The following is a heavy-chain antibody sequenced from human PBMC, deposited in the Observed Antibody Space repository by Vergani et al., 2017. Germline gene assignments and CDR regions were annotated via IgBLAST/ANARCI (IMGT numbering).Heavy chain of an antibody. CDR1: VFTFRIHA. CDR3: GRGIDNYT. V-gene: IGHV3-23*01. D-gene: IGHD1-1*01. Sequence: EVQLLQSEGAVVQPGGSLRLSGVASVFTFRIHAMGWVRKGHGQGLEWVSSLKNTGDSTHYAASLKGRFTISRDNSKNTRYLQMNSLRVEDTAVYYCGRGIDNYTWGQGTLVTVAS. J-gene: IGHJ4*02. CDR2: LKNTGDST.